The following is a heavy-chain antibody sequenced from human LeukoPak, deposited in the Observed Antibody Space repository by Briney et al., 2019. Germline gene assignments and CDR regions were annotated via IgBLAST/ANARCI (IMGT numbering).Heavy chain of an antibody. D-gene: IGHD2-2*01. CDR3: AKEYVVPAAMFDY. V-gene: IGHV3-30*02. CDR2: IRYDGSNK. CDR1: GFTFSSYG. J-gene: IGHJ4*02. Sequence: GGSLRLSCAASGFTFSSYGMHWVRQAPGKGLEWVAFIRYDGSNKYYADSVKGRFTISRDNSKNTLYLQMNSLRAEDTAVYYCAKEYVVPAAMFDYWGQGTLVTVSS.